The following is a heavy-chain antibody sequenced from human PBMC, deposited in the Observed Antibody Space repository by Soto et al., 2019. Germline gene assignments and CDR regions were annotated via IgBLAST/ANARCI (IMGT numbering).Heavy chain of an antibody. D-gene: IGHD5-18*01. CDR3: ARESGGYSYGYYFDY. J-gene: IGHJ4*02. Sequence: PSETLSLTCTVSGGSISSYYWSWIRQPPGKGLEWIGEINHSGSTNYNPSLKSRVTISVDTSKNQFSLKLSSVTAADTAVYYCARESGGYSYGYYFDYWGQGTLVTVSS. CDR1: GGSISSYY. CDR2: INHSGST. V-gene: IGHV4-34*01.